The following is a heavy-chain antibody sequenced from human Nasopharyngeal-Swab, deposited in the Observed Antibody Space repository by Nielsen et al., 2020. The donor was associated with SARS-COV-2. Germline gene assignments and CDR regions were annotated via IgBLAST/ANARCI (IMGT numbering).Heavy chain of an antibody. CDR2: INTNTGNP. CDR3: ARVKPKLRGYDLTDI. D-gene: IGHD5-12*01. V-gene: IGHV7-4-1*02. Sequence: WVGQAPGQGLEWMGWINTNTGNPTDAQGFTGRFVFSLDTSVSTAYLQISSLKAEDTAVYYCARVKPKLRGYDLTDIWGQGTMVTVSS. J-gene: IGHJ3*02.